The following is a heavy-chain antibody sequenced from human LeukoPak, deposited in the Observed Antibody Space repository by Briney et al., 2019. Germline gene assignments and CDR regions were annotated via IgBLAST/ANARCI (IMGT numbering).Heavy chain of an antibody. CDR1: GFTFSSYE. V-gene: IGHV3-48*03. D-gene: IGHD4-11*01. CDR2: ISSSGSTI. J-gene: IGHJ4*02. Sequence: PGRSLRLSCAASGFTFSSYEMNWVRQAPGKGLEWVSYISSSGSTIYYADSVKGRFTISRDNSKNTLYLQMGSLRAEDMAVYYCARAGRMTTVTTFDYWGQGTLVTVSS. CDR3: ARAGRMTTVTTFDY.